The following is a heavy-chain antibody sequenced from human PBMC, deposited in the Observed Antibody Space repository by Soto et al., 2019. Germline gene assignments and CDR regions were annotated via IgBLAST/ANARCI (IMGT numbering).Heavy chain of an antibody. V-gene: IGHV2-5*02. CDR3: AHSRYSRSSFDY. Sequence: SRPTLVNPTQTLTLTCTFSGFSLTSNDVGVGWIRQPPGKALEWLALIYWDDDKRYSPSLKSRLTITEDTSKNQVVLRMTNMDPVDTATYYCAHSRYSRSSFDYWGQGTLVTVSS. CDR2: IYWDDDK. J-gene: IGHJ4*02. CDR1: GFSLTSNDVG. D-gene: IGHD6-6*01.